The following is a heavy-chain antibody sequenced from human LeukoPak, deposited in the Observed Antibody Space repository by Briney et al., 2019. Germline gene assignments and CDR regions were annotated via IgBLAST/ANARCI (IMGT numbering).Heavy chain of an antibody. CDR2: ISGGSDNT. D-gene: IGHD3-10*01. CDR3: AKDAVRGRFDP. V-gene: IGHV3-23*01. CDR1: GFPFGTYA. Sequence: GGSLRLSCTGSGFPFGTYAMSWVRQAPGKGLEWVSAISGGSDNTHYAESVKGRFTISRDISKSTVYLQMNSLRVEYTAVYYCAKDAVRGRFDPWGQGTMVTVSS. J-gene: IGHJ5*02.